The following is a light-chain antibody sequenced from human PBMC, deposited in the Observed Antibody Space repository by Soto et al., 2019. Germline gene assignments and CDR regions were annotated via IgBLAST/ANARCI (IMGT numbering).Light chain of an antibody. V-gene: IGKV1-39*01. J-gene: IGKJ5*01. CDR1: QYINTY. CDR3: QQSYSVPLT. Sequence: DIQMTQSPSSLSASVGDTVSITCRASQYINTYLNWYQQKPEKAPKLLIHAASSLQSGVPSRFSGSGSGTDFTLTITNLQPEDFASYYCQQSYSVPLTFCQGTRLEIK. CDR2: AAS.